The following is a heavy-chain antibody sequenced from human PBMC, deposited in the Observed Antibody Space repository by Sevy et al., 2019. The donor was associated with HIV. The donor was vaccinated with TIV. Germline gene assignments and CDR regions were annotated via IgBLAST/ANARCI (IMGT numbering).Heavy chain of an antibody. CDR1: GFTFSSYW. J-gene: IGHJ6*02. CDR3: ARDNGGSYTLGYYYYGMDV. D-gene: IGHD1-26*01. V-gene: IGHV3-7*01. CDR2: IKQDGSEK. Sequence: GGSLRLSCAASGFTFSSYWMSWVRQAPGKGLEWVSNIKQDGSEKYYVDSVKGRFTISRDNAKNSLYLQMNSLRAEDTAVYYCARDNGGSYTLGYYYYGMDVWGQGTTVTVSS.